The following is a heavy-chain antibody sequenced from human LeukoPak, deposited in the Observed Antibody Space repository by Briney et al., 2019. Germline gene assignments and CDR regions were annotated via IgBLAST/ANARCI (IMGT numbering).Heavy chain of an antibody. D-gene: IGHD3-22*01. V-gene: IGHV3-72*01. J-gene: IGHJ4*02. CDR3: ARGDSSGYYWNDY. CDR2: SRNKANTYTT. CDR1: GFTFSDHN. Sequence: GGSLRLSCAASGFTFSDHNMDWVCQAPGKGLEWIGRSRNKANTYTTEYAASVKGRFTISRDDSKNSLYLQMNSLKTEDTAVYYCARGDSSGYYWNDYWGQGTLVTVSS.